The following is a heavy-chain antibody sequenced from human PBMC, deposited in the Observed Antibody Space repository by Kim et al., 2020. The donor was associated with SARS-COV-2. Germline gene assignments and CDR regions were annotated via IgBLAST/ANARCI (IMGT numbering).Heavy chain of an antibody. CDR2: INHSGST. CDR3: ARLTGNKNWFDP. J-gene: IGHJ5*02. Sequence: SETLSLTCAVYGGSFSGYYWSWIRQPPGKGLEWIGEINHSGSTNYNPSLKSRVTISVDTSKNQFSLKLSSVTAADTAVYYCARLTGNKNWFDPWGQGTLVTVSS. D-gene: IGHD2-8*02. V-gene: IGHV4-34*01. CDR1: GGSFSGYY.